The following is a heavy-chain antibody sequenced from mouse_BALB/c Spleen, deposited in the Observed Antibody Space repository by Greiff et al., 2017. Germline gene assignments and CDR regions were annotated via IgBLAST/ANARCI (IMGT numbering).Heavy chain of an antibody. CDR1: GFTFSSYA. CDR2: ISSGGST. D-gene: IGHD2-3*01. V-gene: IGHV5-6-5*01. CDR3: ARGDDGYPWFAY. J-gene: IGHJ3*01. Sequence: EVKLQESGGGLVKPGGSLKLSCAASGFTFSSYAMSWVRQTPEKRLEWVASISSGGSTYYPDSVKGRFTISRDNARNILYLQMSSLRSEDTAMYYCARGDDGYPWFAYWGQGTLVTVSA.